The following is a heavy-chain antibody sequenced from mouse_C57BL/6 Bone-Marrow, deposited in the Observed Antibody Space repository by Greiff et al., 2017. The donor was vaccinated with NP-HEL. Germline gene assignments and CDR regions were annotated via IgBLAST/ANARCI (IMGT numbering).Heavy chain of an antibody. CDR1: GFSLTSYG. J-gene: IGHJ3*01. V-gene: IGHV2-2*01. D-gene: IGHD2-12*01. Sequence: QVHVKQSGPGLVQPSQSLSITCTVSGFSLTSYGVHWVRQSPGKGLEWLGVIWSGGSTDYNAAFISRLSISKDNSKSQVFFKMNSLQADDTAIYYCARRDTKAWFAYWGQGTLVTVSA. CDR3: ARRDTKAWFAY. CDR2: IWSGGST.